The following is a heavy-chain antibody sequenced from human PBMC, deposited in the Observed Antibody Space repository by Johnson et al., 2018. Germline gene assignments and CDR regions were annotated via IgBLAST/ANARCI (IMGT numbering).Heavy chain of an antibody. J-gene: IGHJ6*02. CDR2: INSDGSST. CDR3: ARDPSSYYYGMDV. V-gene: IGHV3-74*01. Sequence: VRLREAGGGLVQPGGSLGLSCAASGFTFSSYWMHWVRQAPGKGLVWVSRINSDGSSTSYADPVKGRFTIFRDNAKNTLYLQMNSLRAEYTAVYYCARDPSSYYYGMDVWGQGTTVTVSS. CDR1: GFTFSSYW.